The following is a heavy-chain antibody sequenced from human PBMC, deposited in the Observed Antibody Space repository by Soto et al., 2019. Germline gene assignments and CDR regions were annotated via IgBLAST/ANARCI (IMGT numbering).Heavy chain of an antibody. CDR3: ARGGEWELPPFDY. J-gene: IGHJ4*02. D-gene: IGHD1-26*01. Sequence: QVKLVESGGGVVQPGRSLRLSCAASGFTFSSYAMHWVRQAPGKGLEWVAVISYDGSNKYYADSVKGRFTISRDNSKNTLYLQMNSLRAEDTAVYYCARGGEWELPPFDYWGQGTLVTVSS. CDR2: ISYDGSNK. V-gene: IGHV3-30-3*01. CDR1: GFTFSSYA.